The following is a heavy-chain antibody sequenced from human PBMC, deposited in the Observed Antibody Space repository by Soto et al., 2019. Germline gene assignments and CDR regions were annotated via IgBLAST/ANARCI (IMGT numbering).Heavy chain of an antibody. J-gene: IGHJ4*02. CDR1: GGSISSGGYY. CDR2: IYYSGST. Sequence: SETLSLTCTVSGGSISSGGYYWSWIRQHPGKGLEWIGYIYYSGSTYYNPSLKSRVTISVDTSKNQFSLKLSSVTAADTAVYYCARGSVAAAGLDYWGQGTLVTVSS. V-gene: IGHV4-31*03. D-gene: IGHD6-13*01. CDR3: ARGSVAAAGLDY.